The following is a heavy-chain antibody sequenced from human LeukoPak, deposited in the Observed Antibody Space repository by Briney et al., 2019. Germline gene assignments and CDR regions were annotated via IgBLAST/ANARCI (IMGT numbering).Heavy chain of an antibody. CDR1: GFTFDDYA. J-gene: IGHJ6*02. CDR3: AKDRLAAAQAHYYYGMDV. CDR2: INWNSGTI. D-gene: IGHD6-13*01. V-gene: IGHV3-9*01. Sequence: PGRSLRLSCAASGFTFDDYAMHWVRQVPGKGLEGVSGINWNSGTIGYADSVKGRFTISRDNAKNSLYLQMNSLRVEDTALYYCAKDRLAAAQAHYYYGMDVWGQGTTVTVSS.